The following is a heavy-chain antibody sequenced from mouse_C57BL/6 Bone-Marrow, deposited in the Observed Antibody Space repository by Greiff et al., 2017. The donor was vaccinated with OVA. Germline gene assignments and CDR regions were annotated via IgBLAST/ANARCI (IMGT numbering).Heavy chain of an antibody. V-gene: IGHV1-55*01. Sequence: VQLQQPGAELVKPGASVKMSCKASGYTFTSYWITWVKQRPGQGLEWIGDIYPGSGSTNYHEKFKSKATLTVDTSSSTAYMQLNRLTTEYSAVYNCASSAYDSYLFPSAMDYWGQGTSVTVSS. J-gene: IGHJ4*01. CDR3: ASSAYDSYLFPSAMDY. D-gene: IGHD2-3*01. CDR2: IYPGSGST. CDR1: GYTFTSYW.